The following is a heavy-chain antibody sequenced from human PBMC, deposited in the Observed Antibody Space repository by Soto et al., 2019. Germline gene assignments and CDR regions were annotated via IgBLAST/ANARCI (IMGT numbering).Heavy chain of an antibody. Sequence: GASVKVSCKASGYTFTSYDINWVRQATGQGLEWMGWMNPNSGNTGYAQKFQGRVTMTRNTSISTAYMELSSLRSEDTAVYYCARGGCSSTSCGPRGVVILSGLKYYYYYYYMDVWGKGTTVTVSS. CDR2: MNPNSGNT. V-gene: IGHV1-8*01. CDR3: ARGGCSSTSCGPRGVVILSGLKYYYYYYYMDV. D-gene: IGHD2-2*01. CDR1: GYTFTSYD. J-gene: IGHJ6*03.